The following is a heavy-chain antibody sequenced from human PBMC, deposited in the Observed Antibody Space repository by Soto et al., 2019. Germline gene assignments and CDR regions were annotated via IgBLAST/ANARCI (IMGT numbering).Heavy chain of an antibody. Sequence: QVQLVQSGAEVKKPGSSVKVSCKASGGTFSSYAISWVRQAPGQGLEWMGGIIPIFGTANYAQKFQGRVTMTAAESTSTAYMEMSSLRSEGTAVYYCAAGFNGDYDDYWGQGTLVTVAS. CDR1: GGTFSSYA. CDR2: IIPIFGTA. D-gene: IGHD4-17*01. V-gene: IGHV1-69*12. CDR3: AAGFNGDYDDY. J-gene: IGHJ4*02.